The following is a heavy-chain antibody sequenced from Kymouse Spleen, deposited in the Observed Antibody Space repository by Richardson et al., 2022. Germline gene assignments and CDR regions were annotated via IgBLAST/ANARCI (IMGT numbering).Heavy chain of an antibody. Sequence: EVQLVESGGGLVQPGRSLRLSCAASGFTFDDYAMHWVRQAPGKGLEWVSGISWNSGSIGYADSVKGRFTISRDNAKNSLYLQMNSLRAEDTALYYCAKASRGYSYGWNYYYGMDVWGQGTTVTVSS. J-gene: IGHJ6*02. V-gene: IGHV3-9*01. CDR3: AKASRGYSYGWNYYYGMDV. D-gene: IGHD5-18,IGHD5-18*01. CDR2: ISWNSGSI. CDR1: GFTFDDYA.